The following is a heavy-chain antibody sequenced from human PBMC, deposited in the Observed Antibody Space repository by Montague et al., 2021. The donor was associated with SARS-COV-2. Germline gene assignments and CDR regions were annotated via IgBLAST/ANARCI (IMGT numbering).Heavy chain of an antibody. D-gene: IGHD4-17*01. CDR3: ARVLGDYGDY. V-gene: IGHV3-30*04. CDR1: GFTFSNYA. J-gene: IGHJ4*02. CDR2: ISYDGSNK. Sequence: SLRLSCAASGFTFSNYAMHWVRQAPGKGLEWVAVISYDGSNKYYADSVKGRFTISRDNSKNTLYLQMNSLRAEDTAVYYCARVLGDYGDYWGQGTLVTVSS.